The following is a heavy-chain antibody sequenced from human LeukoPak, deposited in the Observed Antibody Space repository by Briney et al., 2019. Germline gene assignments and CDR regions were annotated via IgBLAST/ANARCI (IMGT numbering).Heavy chain of an antibody. CDR1: GFTFSNYS. CDR3: AREGRLLGIPDFDY. V-gene: IGHV3-48*01. CDR2: ISSRNRTI. J-gene: IGHJ4*02. Sequence: GGSLRLSCAASGFTFSNYSMNWVRQAPGKGLEWVSYISSRNRTIYYADSVKGRLTISRDNAKNSVYLQMNSLRAEDTAVYYCAREGRLLGIPDFDYWGQGTLVTVSS. D-gene: IGHD7-27*01.